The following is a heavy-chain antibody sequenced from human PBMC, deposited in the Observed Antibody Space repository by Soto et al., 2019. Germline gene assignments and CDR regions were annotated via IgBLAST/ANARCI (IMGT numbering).Heavy chain of an antibody. CDR3: ARVNDYGVDFDF. J-gene: IGHJ4*02. Sequence: SETLSLTYTVSGDSISSYYWSWIRQPPGNGLEWIGNVYYSGSTNYNPSLKSRVAISVDTSKNHFSLKLSSVTAADTAVYYCARVNDYGVDFDFWGQGTLVTVSS. CDR2: VYYSGST. D-gene: IGHD4-17*01. V-gene: IGHV4-59*08. CDR1: GDSISSYY.